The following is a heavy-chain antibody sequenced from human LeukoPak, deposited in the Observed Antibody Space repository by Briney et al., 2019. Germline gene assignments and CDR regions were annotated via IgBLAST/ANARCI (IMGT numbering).Heavy chain of an antibody. Sequence: ASVKVSCKASGGTFSSYAISWVRQAPGQGLEWMGGIIPIFGTANYAQKLQGRVTITADESTSTAYMELSSLRSEDTAVYYCARMDSSGYLPYFDYWGQGTLVTVSS. D-gene: IGHD3-22*01. J-gene: IGHJ4*02. V-gene: IGHV1-69*13. CDR3: ARMDSSGYLPYFDY. CDR1: GGTFSSYA. CDR2: IIPIFGTA.